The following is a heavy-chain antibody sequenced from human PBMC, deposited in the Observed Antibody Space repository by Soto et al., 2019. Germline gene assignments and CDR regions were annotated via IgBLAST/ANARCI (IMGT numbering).Heavy chain of an antibody. CDR3: ARDNGDFGVVILDYYYGMDV. CDR1: GFTFSSYS. Sequence: EVQLVESGGGLVKPGGSLRLSCAASGFTFSSYSMNWVRQAPGKGLEWVSSISSSSSYIYYADSVKGRFTISRDNAKNSLYLQMNSLRAADTAMYYCARDNGDFGVVILDYYYGMDVWGQGTTVTVSS. J-gene: IGHJ6*02. CDR2: ISSSSSYI. V-gene: IGHV3-21*01. D-gene: IGHD3-3*01.